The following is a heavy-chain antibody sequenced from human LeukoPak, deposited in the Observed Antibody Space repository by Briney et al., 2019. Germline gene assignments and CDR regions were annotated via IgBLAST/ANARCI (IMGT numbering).Heavy chain of an antibody. CDR1: GFTFSSYA. CDR2: ISYDGSNK. D-gene: IGHD4-17*01. J-gene: IGHJ4*02. V-gene: IGHV3-30-3*01. CDR3: ARETGSAVGSTDFDY. Sequence: GGSLRLSCAASGFTFSSYAIHWVRQAPGKGLEWVAVISYDGSNKYHADSVKGRFTISRDNSKNTLYLQMNSLRAEDTAVYYCARETGSAVGSTDFDYWGQGTLVTVSS.